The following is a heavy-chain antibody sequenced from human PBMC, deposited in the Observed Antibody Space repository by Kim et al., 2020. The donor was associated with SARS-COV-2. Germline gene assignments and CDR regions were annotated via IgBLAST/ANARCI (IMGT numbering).Heavy chain of an antibody. D-gene: IGHD5-12*01. CDR1: GFTFSSYS. CDR2: ISSSSSYI. V-gene: IGHV3-21*01. Sequence: GGSLRLSCAASGFTFSSYSMNWVRQAPGKGLEWVSSISSSSSYIYYADSVKGRFTISRDNAKNSLYLQMNSLRAEDTAVYYCARDPRGEVDIVATRRYELLGMDVWGQGATVTVSS. J-gene: IGHJ6*02. CDR3: ARDPRGEVDIVATRRYELLGMDV.